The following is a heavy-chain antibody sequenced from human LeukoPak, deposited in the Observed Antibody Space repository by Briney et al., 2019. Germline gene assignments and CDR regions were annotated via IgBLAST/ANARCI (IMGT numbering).Heavy chain of an antibody. CDR2: IYTSGST. Sequence: SETLSLTCTVSDGSISSYYWSWIRQPAGKGLEWIGRIYTSGSTNYNPSLKSRVTMSVDTSKNQFSLKLSSVTAADTAVYYCARADRYCSSTSCYTFVFDYWGQGTLVTVSS. D-gene: IGHD2-2*02. V-gene: IGHV4-4*07. CDR3: ARADRYCSSTSCYTFVFDY. J-gene: IGHJ4*02. CDR1: DGSISSYY.